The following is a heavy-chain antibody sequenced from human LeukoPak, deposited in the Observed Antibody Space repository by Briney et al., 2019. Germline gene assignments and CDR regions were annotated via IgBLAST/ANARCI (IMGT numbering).Heavy chain of an antibody. J-gene: IGHJ6*02. Sequence: GASVKVSCKASGYDFSGCYSHWVRQAPGQGLEWMGWINPNSGGTKYAQKFQGRVTLTRDTSISTAHMELSRLRPDDAAVYYCGRVVCTNGVCYNDYYYYALDVWGQGTTVTVSS. CDR2: INPNSGGT. D-gene: IGHD2-8*01. CDR1: GYDFSGCY. V-gene: IGHV1-2*02. CDR3: GRVVCTNGVCYNDYYYYALDV.